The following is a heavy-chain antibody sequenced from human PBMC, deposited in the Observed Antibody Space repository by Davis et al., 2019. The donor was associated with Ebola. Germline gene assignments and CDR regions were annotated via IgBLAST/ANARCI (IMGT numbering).Heavy chain of an antibody. CDR1: GFTFSGPA. J-gene: IGHJ4*02. V-gene: IGHV3-73*01. D-gene: IGHD1-26*01. Sequence: GESLKIPCAASGFTFSGPAMHWVRQASGKGLEWVGRIRSKANSYATAYAASVKGRFTISRDDSKNTAYLQMNSLKTEDTAVYYCTSHEWELRSYWGQGTLVTVSS. CDR3: TSHEWELRSY. CDR2: IRSKANSYAT.